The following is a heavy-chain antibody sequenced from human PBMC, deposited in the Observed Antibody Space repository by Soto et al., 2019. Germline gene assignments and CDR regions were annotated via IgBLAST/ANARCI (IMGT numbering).Heavy chain of an antibody. CDR1: GGSVRTGSYH. D-gene: IGHD7-27*01. V-gene: IGHV4-61*01. Sequence: SETLSLTCSVSGGSVRTGSYHWSWIRQPPGKGLEWIGFIPNNGSPDYNPSLKSRVVVSIDRSKNQFSLKVNSVTAADTAVYFCARIGWGGDSWGQGNLVTVS. CDR3: ARIGWGGDS. CDR2: IPNNGSP. J-gene: IGHJ4*02.